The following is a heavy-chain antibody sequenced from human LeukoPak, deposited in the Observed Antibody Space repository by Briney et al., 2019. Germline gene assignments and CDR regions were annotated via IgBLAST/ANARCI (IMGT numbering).Heavy chain of an antibody. CDR3: ARGAEKILSFGEYPSDASDI. J-gene: IGHJ3*02. CDR1: GLTFSSYA. CDR2: ISFDGRKK. V-gene: IGHV3-30*04. Sequence: GGSLRLSCAASGLTFSSYAMHWVRQAPGKGLEWVTEISFDGRKKTYVDSVKGRFTISRDSPKNTVYLQMDSLRAEDTAVYYCARGAEKILSFGEYPSDASDIWGQGTMVSVTS. D-gene: IGHD3-10*01.